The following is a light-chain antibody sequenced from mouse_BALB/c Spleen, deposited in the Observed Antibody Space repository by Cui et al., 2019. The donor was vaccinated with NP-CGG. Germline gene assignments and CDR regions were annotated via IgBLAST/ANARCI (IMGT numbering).Light chain of an antibody. CDR2: GTN. Sequence: QAVVTQESALTTSPGETVTLTCRSSIGAVTTSNYANWVQEKPDHLFTGLIGGTNNRAPGVPARFSGSLIGDKAALTITGAQTEDEAIYFCALWYSNHWVFGGGIKLTVL. CDR3: ALWYSNHWV. V-gene: IGLV1*01. J-gene: IGLJ1*01. CDR1: IGAVTTSNY.